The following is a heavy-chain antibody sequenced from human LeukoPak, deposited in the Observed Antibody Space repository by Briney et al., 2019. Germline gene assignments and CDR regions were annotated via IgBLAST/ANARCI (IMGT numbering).Heavy chain of an antibody. CDR3: AKVRVITTVLGVYFDY. D-gene: IGHD3-22*01. V-gene: IGHV3-21*04. CDR1: GFTFSSYS. J-gene: IGHJ4*02. CDR2: ISSSSSYI. Sequence: GGSLRLSCAASGFTFSSYSMNWVRQAPGKGPEWVSSISSSSSYIYYADSVKGRFTISRDNAKNSLYLQMNSLRAEDTAVYYCAKVRVITTVLGVYFDYWGQGTLVTVSS.